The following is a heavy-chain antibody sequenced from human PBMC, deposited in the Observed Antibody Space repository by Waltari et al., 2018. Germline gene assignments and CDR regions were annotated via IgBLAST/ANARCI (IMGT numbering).Heavy chain of an antibody. D-gene: IGHD1-1*01. Sequence: QITLNESGPTLVRPTQTLTVTCSFSGFSIGTSGVGVGWFRQPPGKAPEWLALIYWDDDKRSSPSLKNRIYLRRDPSKNHVVLTMINMVHVDAATYYCAHRAVGVSVGSDWNGGYFDYWGQG. CDR3: AHRAVGVSVGSDWNGGYFDY. CDR2: IYWDDDK. CDR1: GFSIGTSGVG. V-gene: IGHV2-5*02. J-gene: IGHJ4*02.